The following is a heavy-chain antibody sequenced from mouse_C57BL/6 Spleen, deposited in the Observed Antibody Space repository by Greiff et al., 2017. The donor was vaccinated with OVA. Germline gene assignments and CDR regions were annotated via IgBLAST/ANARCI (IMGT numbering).Heavy chain of an antibody. V-gene: IGHV5-6*01. Sequence: EVHLVESGGDLVKPGGSLKLSCAASGFTFSSYGMSWVRQTPDKRPEWVATISSGGSYTYYPDSVKGPFTISRDNAKNTLYLQMSSLKSEATAMYCGAGRDDEGAVDYWGQGTSVTVSS. CDR1: GFTFSSYG. D-gene: IGHD2-12*01. J-gene: IGHJ4*01. CDR3: AGRDDEGAVDY. CDR2: ISSGGSYT.